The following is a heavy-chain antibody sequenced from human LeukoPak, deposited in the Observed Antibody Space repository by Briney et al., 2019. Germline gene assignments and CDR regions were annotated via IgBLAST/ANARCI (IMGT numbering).Heavy chain of an antibody. CDR2: ISKSGTYI. CDR3: ARFGYGLTYYFGY. J-gene: IGHJ4*02. V-gene: IGHV3-21*01. CDR1: GFTFRDYT. D-gene: IGHD3-10*01. Sequence: PGGSLRLSCAASGFTFRDYTMNWVRQAPGKGLEWVSAISKSGTYIKYADSVKGRFTISRDNAKNSLYLQMNSLRAEDTAVYYCARFGYGLTYYFGYWGQGTLVTVSS.